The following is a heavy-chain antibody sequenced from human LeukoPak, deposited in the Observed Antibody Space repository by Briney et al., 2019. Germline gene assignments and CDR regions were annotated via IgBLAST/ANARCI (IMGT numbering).Heavy chain of an antibody. V-gene: IGHV1-8*01. CDR1: GYTFTSYD. CDR2: MNPNSGNT. D-gene: IGHD5-12*01. CDR3: AGSGYDTYYYYYGMDV. Sequence: EASVKVSCKASGYTFTSYDINWVRPATGQGLEWMGWMNPNSGNTGYAQKFQGRVTMTRNTSISTAYMELSSLRSEDTAVYYCAGSGYDTYYYYYGMDVWGQGTTVTVSS. J-gene: IGHJ6*02.